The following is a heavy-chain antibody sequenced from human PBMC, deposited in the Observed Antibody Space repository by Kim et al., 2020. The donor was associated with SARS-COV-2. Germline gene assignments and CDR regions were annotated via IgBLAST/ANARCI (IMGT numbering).Heavy chain of an antibody. D-gene: IGHD3-10*01. V-gene: IGHV3-30*18. CDR2: ISYDGSNK. CDR1: GFTFSSYG. CDR3: AKESGSGGYYAWTYFDHGRNV. Sequence: GGSLRLSCAASGFTFSSYGMHWVRQAPGKGLEWVAVISYDGSNKYYADSVKGRFTISRDNSKNTLYLQMNSLRAEDTAVYYCAKESGSGGYYAWTYFDHGRNVWGQGTTV. J-gene: IGHJ6*02.